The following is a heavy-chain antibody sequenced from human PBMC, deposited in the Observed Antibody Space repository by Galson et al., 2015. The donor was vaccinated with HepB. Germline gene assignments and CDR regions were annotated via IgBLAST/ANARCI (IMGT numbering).Heavy chain of an antibody. CDR2: IWYDGGNK. D-gene: IGHD1-26*01. J-gene: IGHJ2*01. CDR3: AKNSGSYSLHWYFDL. CDR1: GFTFSSYG. V-gene: IGHV3-33*08. Sequence: SLRLSCAASGFTFSSYGMHWVRQAPGKGLEWVAVIWYDGGNKYYADSVKGRFTISRDNSKNTLYLQMNSLRAEDTAVYYCAKNSGSYSLHWYFDLWGRGTLVTVSS.